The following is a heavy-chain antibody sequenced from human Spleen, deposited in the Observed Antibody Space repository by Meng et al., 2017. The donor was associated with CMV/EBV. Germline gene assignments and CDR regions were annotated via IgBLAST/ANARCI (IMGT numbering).Heavy chain of an antibody. Sequence: ASCYSFTSYGISWVRQAPGQGLEWMGWISAYHGNTNHAQKLQGRVTMTTDTSTSTAYMELRSLRSDDTAVYYCARALSNHFNTLNNYWGQGTLVTSPQ. D-gene: IGHD1-14*01. CDR3: ARALSNHFNTLNNY. V-gene: IGHV1-18*01. CDR2: ISAYHGNT. CDR1: CYSFTSYG. J-gene: IGHJ4*02.